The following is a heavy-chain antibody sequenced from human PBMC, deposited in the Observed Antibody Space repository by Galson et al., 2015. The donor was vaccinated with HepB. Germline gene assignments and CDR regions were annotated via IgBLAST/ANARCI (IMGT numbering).Heavy chain of an antibody. CDR3: AKDQIVGATHDYGMDV. CDR1: GFTFSSYG. CDR2: ISYDGSNK. Sequence: SLRLSCAASGFTFSSYGMHWVRQAPGKGLEWVAVISYDGSNKYYADSVKGRFTISRDNSKNTLYLQMNSLRAEDTAVYYCAKDQIVGATHDYGMDVWGQGTTVTVSS. J-gene: IGHJ6*02. D-gene: IGHD1-26*01. V-gene: IGHV3-30*18.